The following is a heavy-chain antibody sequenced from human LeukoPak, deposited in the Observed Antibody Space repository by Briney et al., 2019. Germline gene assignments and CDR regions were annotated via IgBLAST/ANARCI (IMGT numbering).Heavy chain of an antibody. CDR1: GFTFSSYA. J-gene: IGHJ4*02. CDR2: ISYDGSNK. D-gene: IGHD6-6*01. Sequence: GGSLRLSCAASGFTFSSYAMHWVRQAPGKGLEWVAVISYDGSNKSYADSVKGRFTISRDNSKNTLYLQMNSLRAEDTAVYYCARYSSSSVYWGQGTLVTVSS. V-gene: IGHV3-30-3*01. CDR3: ARYSSSSVY.